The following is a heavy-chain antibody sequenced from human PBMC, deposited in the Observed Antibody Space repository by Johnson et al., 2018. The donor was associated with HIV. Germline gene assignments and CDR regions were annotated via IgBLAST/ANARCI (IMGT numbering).Heavy chain of an antibody. D-gene: IGHD1-14*01. J-gene: IGHJ3*02. Sequence: VQLVESGGGLVKPGGSLRLSCAASGFTFDDYGMNWVRQAPGKGLEWVSGLNWNGGYAAYAYSVKGRFTITRENAKNSLYLHMNSLSADDTGLYYCVRGGMYPRDDAFDIWGQGTMVTVSS. CDR2: LNWNGGYA. CDR3: VRGGMYPRDDAFDI. CDR1: GFTFDDYG. V-gene: IGHV3-20*04.